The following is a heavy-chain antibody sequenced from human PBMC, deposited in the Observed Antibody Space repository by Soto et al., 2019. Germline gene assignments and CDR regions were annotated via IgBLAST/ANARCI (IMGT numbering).Heavy chain of an antibody. J-gene: IGHJ4*02. Sequence: SETLSLTCAVYGGSFSGYYWSWIRQPPGKGLEWIGEINHSGSTNYNPSLKSRVTISVDTSKNQFSLKLSSVTAADTAVYYCARGLAVVPSPFDYWGQGTLVTVSS. D-gene: IGHD6-19*01. CDR3: ARGLAVVPSPFDY. V-gene: IGHV4-34*01. CDR1: GGSFSGYY. CDR2: INHSGST.